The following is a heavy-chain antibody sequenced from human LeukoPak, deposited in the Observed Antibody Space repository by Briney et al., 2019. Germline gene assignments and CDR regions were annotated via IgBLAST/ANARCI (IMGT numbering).Heavy chain of an antibody. CDR2: IYYSGST. J-gene: IGHJ5*02. D-gene: IGHD2-15*01. CDR1: GGSISSYY. Sequence: SETLSLXCTVSGGSISSYYWSWIRQPPGKGLEWIGYIYYSGSTNYNPSLKSRVSISVDTSKNQFSLKLSSVTAADTAVYYCARETGCSGGSCQDGNWFDPWGQGTLVTVSS. V-gene: IGHV4-59*01. CDR3: ARETGCSGGSCQDGNWFDP.